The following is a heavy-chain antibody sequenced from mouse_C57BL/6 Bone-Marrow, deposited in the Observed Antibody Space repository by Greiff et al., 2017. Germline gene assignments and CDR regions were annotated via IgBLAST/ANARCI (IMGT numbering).Heavy chain of an antibody. CDR2: ILPGSGST. CDR3: ARGWAY. V-gene: IGHV1-9*01. CDR1: GYTFTGYW. Sequence: QVQLQQSGAELLKPGASVKLSCKATGYTFTGYWIEWVKQRPGHGLEWIGEILPGSGSTKYNGKFKGKATFTADTSSNTAYMQLSSLTTEDSAIYYCARGWAYWGQGTLVTVSA. J-gene: IGHJ3*01.